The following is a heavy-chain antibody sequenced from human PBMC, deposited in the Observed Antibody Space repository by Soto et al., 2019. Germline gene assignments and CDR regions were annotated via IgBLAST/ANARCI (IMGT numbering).Heavy chain of an antibody. CDR1: GGTFSSYA. D-gene: IGHD1-1*01. Sequence: AAVKGSCKASGGTFSSYAISWVRQAPGQGLEWMGGIIPIFGTANYAQKFQGRVTITADESTSTAYMELSSLRSEDTAVYYCAYDKDRRSGAIKWGQGTLVIVSS. CDR2: IIPIFGTA. J-gene: IGHJ4*02. CDR3: AYDKDRRSGAIK. V-gene: IGHV1-69*13.